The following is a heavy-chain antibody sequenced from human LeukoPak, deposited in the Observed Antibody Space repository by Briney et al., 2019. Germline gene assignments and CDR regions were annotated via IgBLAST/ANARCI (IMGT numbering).Heavy chain of an antibody. V-gene: IGHV3-30*18. J-gene: IGHJ5*02. Sequence: RAGGSLRLSCAASGFSFSDYGMHWVRQAPGKGLEWVAVISYDGSDKYYGDSVKGRFTISRDNSENTLYLQMNSLRVDDTAVYYCAKDWGRIQLWNWFDPWGQGTLVTVSS. CDR2: ISYDGSDK. CDR1: GFSFSDYG. D-gene: IGHD5-18*01. CDR3: AKDWGRIQLWNWFDP.